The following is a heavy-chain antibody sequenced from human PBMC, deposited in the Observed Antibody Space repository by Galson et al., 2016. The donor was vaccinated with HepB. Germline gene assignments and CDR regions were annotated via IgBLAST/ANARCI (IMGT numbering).Heavy chain of an antibody. V-gene: IGHV1-18*04. CDR1: GYIFTNHA. D-gene: IGHD6-19*01. CDR3: ARDLVDSSGWVDY. Sequence: SAKVSCKASGYIFTNHAFSWVRQAPGQSLEWMGWIDTKNGNTVYARKLQGRVTMTTDTSTNTAYMELTSLRSDDTAVYYCARDLVDSSGWVDYWGQGTLVTVSS. J-gene: IGHJ4*02. CDR2: IDTKNGNT.